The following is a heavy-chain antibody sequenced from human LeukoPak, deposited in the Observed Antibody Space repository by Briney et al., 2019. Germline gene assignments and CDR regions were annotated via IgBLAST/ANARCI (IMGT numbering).Heavy chain of an antibody. V-gene: IGHV4-34*01. CDR2: INQSGST. D-gene: IGHD1-14*01. J-gene: IGHJ4*02. CDR1: GGSFSGYY. Sequence: SETLSLTCVVYGGSFSGYYWTWIRQPPGKGLEWIGEINQSGSTNYNPSLKSRVTMSVDTSKNQFSLRLSSVTAADTAVYYCARGAGNHFDYWGQGTLVTVSS. CDR3: ARGAGNHFDY.